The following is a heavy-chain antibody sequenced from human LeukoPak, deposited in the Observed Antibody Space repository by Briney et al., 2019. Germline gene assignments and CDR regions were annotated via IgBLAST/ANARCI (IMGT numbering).Heavy chain of an antibody. CDR2: ISSSSSYI. J-gene: IGHJ4*02. CDR3: AREGMGYGGNGADY. V-gene: IGHV3-21*01. Sequence: GGSLRLSCAASGFTFSSYSMNWVRQAPGKGLEWVSSISSSSSYIYYADSVKGRFTISRDNAKNSLYLQMNSLRVEDTAVYYCAREGMGYGGNGADYWGQGTLVTVSS. D-gene: IGHD4-23*01. CDR1: GFTFSSYS.